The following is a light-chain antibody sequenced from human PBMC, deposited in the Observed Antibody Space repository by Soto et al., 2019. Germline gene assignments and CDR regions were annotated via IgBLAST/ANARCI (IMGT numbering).Light chain of an antibody. J-gene: IGLJ2*01. V-gene: IGLV1-40*01. CDR3: QSYDSSLSGGDVV. Sequence: QAVVTQPPSVSGAPGQRVTISCTGSSSNIGAGYYVHWYQQLPGTAPKLLIYGNSNRPSGVPDRFSGSKSGTSASLAITGLEAEDGADYYCQSYDSSLSGGDVVFGGGTKVTVL. CDR1: SSNIGAGYY. CDR2: GNS.